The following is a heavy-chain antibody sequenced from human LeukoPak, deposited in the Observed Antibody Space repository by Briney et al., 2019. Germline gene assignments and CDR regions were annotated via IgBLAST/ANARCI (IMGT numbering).Heavy chain of an antibody. CDR1: GGSISSYY. CDR2: IYHSGST. D-gene: IGHD3-10*01. V-gene: IGHV4-39*07. Sequence: SETLSLTCTVSGGSISSYYWGWIRQPPGKGLEWIGSIYHSGSTYYNPSLKSRVTISVDTSKNQFSLKLSSVTAADTAVYYCARVYGSGSYSNFYYYYMDVWGKGTTVTVSS. J-gene: IGHJ6*03. CDR3: ARVYGSGSYSNFYYYYMDV.